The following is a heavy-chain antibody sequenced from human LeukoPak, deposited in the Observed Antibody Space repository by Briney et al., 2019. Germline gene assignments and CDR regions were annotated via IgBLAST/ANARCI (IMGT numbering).Heavy chain of an antibody. CDR2: IYYSGST. J-gene: IGHJ3*02. CDR1: GGSISSSSCS. V-gene: IGHV4-39*07. CDR3: ASDSSGYWDAFDI. D-gene: IGHD3-22*01. Sequence: SETLSLTCRVSGGSISSSSCSWGCIRQPPGKGLDWIGSIYYSGSTYYNPSLKSRVTRSVATSKNQFSLKLSSVTAADTAVYYCASDSSGYWDAFDIWGQGTMVTVSS.